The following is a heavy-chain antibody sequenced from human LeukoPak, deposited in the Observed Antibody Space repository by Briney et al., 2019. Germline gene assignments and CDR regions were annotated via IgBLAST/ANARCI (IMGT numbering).Heavy chain of an antibody. D-gene: IGHD2-2*01. Sequence: SETLSLTCSVSGYSVTSDYYWGWIRQSPGKGLEWIGSIHYSGTTAYNPSLKRQVTISVATSKNQFSLKLNSVTATDTAVYYCARDRSGTYLLYYFDYWGQGTLVTVSS. V-gene: IGHV4-38-2*02. CDR1: GYSVTSDYY. CDR2: IHYSGTT. CDR3: ARDRSGTYLLYYFDY. J-gene: IGHJ4*02.